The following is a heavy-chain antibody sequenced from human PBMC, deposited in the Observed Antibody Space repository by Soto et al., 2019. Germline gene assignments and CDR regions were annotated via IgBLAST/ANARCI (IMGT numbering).Heavy chain of an antibody. CDR1: GFTFSSYG. V-gene: IGHV3-30*18. J-gene: IGHJ4*02. CDR3: AKDSTRAAAAGRDFDY. CDR2: ISYDGSNK. Sequence: ESGGGVVQPGRSLRLSCAASGFTFSSYGMHWVRQAPGKGLEWVAVISYDGSNKYYADSVKGRFTISRDNSKNTLYLQMNSLRAEDTAVYYCAKDSTRAAAAGRDFDYWGQGTLVTVSS. D-gene: IGHD6-13*01.